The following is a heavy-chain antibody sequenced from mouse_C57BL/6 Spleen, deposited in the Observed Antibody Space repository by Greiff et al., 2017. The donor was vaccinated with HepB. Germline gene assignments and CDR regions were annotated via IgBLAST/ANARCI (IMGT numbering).Heavy chain of an antibody. V-gene: IGHV5-16*01. CDR3: ARDGYYGNYGSYFDY. J-gene: IGHJ2*01. CDR1: GFTFSDYY. CDR2: INYDGSST. D-gene: IGHD2-1*01. Sequence: EVKLMESEGGLVQPGSSMKLSCTASGFTFSDYYMAWVRQVPEKGLEWVANINYDGSSTYYLDSLKSRFIISRDNAKNILYLQMSSLKTEDTATYYCARDGYYGNYGSYFDYWGQGTTLTVSS.